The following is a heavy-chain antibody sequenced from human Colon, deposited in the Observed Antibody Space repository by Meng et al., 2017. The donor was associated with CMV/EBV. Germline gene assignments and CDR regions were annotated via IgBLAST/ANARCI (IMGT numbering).Heavy chain of an antibody. CDR3: ARVGDYPGGYYDS. J-gene: IGHJ4*02. CDR2: ISSDGNIK. CDR1: GFTFSRSA. D-gene: IGHD3-10*01. V-gene: IGHV3-30-3*01. Sequence: GESLKISCGASGFTFSRSAIHWVRQAPGEGLEWVALISSDGNIKYYADSVKGRFTISSDNSRDTLSLQMNNLRADATSVYYCARVGDYPGGYYDSWGQGTLVTVSS.